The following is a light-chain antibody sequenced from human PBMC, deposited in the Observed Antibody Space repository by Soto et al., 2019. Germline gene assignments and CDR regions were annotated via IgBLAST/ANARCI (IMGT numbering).Light chain of an antibody. CDR1: QSVSKY. CDR3: QQSYSAPT. J-gene: IGKJ3*01. CDR2: AAS. V-gene: IGKV1-39*01. Sequence: DIPMTQSPSSLSASVGDRVTITCRASQSVSKYSNWYQQKPGKAPKLLIYAASNLQSGVPSRFSGSGSGTDFTLTISSLQPEDFATYYCQQSYSAPTFGPGTKVYV.